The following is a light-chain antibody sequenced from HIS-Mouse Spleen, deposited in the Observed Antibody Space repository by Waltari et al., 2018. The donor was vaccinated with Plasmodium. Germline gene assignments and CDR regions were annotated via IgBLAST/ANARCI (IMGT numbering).Light chain of an antibody. CDR2: EDS. J-gene: IGLJ2*01. CDR3: YSTDSSGNHRV. CDR1: ALPQKY. V-gene: IGLV3-10*01. Sequence: SYELTQPPSVSVSPGQTARITCSGDALPQKYAYWYPQKSGQAPVLVIYEDSNRPSGIPERFSGSSSGTMATLTISGAQVEDEADYYCYSTDSSGNHRVFGGGTKLTVL.